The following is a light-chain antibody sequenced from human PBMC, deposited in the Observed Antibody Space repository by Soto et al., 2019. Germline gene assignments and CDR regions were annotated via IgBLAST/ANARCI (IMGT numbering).Light chain of an antibody. V-gene: IGKV3-15*01. J-gene: IGKJ4*01. CDR1: QNVHSN. Sequence: EVVMTQSPATLSVSPGDGATLSCRASQNVHSNLAWYQQKPGQAPRLLIYDTSTRATDIPLKFSGGGSVTESTLTICSLQAKDFADYYCQQYNNWPLTFGGGTKVESK. CDR3: QQYNNWPLT. CDR2: DTS.